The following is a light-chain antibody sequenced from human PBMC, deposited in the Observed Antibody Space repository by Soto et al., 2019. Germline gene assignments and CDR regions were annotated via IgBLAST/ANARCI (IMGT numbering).Light chain of an antibody. J-gene: IGKJ4*01. CDR1: QSISSW. CDR2: DAS. V-gene: IGKV1-5*01. CDR3: QQYNSYSPLT. Sequence: DIQMTQSPSTLSASVGDRVTITCRVSQSISSWFAWYQQKPGKAPKLLIYDASSLESGVPSRFSGSGSGTEFTLTISSLQPDDFATYYCQQYNSYSPLTFGGGTKVDIK.